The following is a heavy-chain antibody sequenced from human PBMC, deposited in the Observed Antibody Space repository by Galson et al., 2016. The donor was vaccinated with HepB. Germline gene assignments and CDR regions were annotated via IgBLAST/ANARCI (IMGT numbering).Heavy chain of an antibody. J-gene: IGHJ4*02. CDR1: GYTFTTSG. V-gene: IGHV1-18*01. D-gene: IGHD2-21*01. CDR3: ARDVPYRFDS. CDR2: ISTYSGNT. Sequence: SVKVSCKASGYTFTTSGISWVRQAPGQGLEWMGWISTYSGNTKYAQKFQGGLTLTTDSSTTTAYMEQRSLRFDDAALYYCARDVPYRFDSWGQGTLVTVSS.